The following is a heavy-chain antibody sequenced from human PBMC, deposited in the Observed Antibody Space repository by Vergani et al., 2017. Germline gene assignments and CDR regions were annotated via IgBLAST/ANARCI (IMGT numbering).Heavy chain of an antibody. D-gene: IGHD5-18*01. CDR1: GFSFGDYA. Sequence: EVQLVESGGGLVPPGRPLRLSCAASGFSFGDYAMTWVPRAPGKGLGWVAFIRNKAYGGTTEYAASVKGRFTISRDDSKRLAYLQLSGLKTEDTAVYFCSRGRGYRFGYSDYWGQGTLVTVSS. CDR2: IRNKAYGGTT. V-gene: IGHV3-49*04. J-gene: IGHJ4*02. CDR3: SRGRGYRFGYSDY.